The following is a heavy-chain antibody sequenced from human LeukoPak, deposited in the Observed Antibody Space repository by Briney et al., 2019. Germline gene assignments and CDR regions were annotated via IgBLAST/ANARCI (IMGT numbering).Heavy chain of an antibody. V-gene: IGHV4-59*01. Sequence: PSETLSLTCTVSGGSISSYYWSWIRQPPGKGLEWIGYIYYSGSTNYNPSLKSRVTISVDTSKNQFSLKLSSVTAADTAVYYCAREVTTMVRGDWGAFDYWGQGTLVTVSS. J-gene: IGHJ4*02. CDR1: GGSISSYY. D-gene: IGHD3-10*01. CDR3: AREVTTMVRGDWGAFDY. CDR2: IYYSGST.